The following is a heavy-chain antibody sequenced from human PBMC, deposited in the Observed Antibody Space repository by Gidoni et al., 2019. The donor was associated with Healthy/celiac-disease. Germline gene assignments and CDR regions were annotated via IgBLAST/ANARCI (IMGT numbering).Heavy chain of an antibody. V-gene: IGHV3-7*03. CDR3: ARARNYDFWSGYYGFGYYYYYMDV. D-gene: IGHD3-3*01. J-gene: IGHJ6*03. CDR2: IKQDGSEK. CDR1: GFTFSSYW. Sequence: EVQLVESGGGLVQPGGSLRLSCAASGFTFSSYWMSWVRQAPGKGLEGVANIKQDGSEKYYVDSVKGRFTISRDNAKNSLYLQMNSLRAEDTAVYYCARARNYDFWSGYYGFGYYYYYMDVWGKGTTVTVSS.